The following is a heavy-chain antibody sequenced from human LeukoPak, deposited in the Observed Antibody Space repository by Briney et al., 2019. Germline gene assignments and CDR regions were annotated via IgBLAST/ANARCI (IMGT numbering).Heavy chain of an antibody. D-gene: IGHD2-21*02. CDR3: ARDVTPIGLWYFDV. J-gene: IGHJ2*01. CDR1: GFSFSNYD. Sequence: GGSLRLSCAASGFSFSNYDMHWVRQTAGKGLEWVSGICVGGDTYYQESVKGRFIISRDNAENSLYLQMDSLRAGDTAVYFCARDVTPIGLWYFDVWGRGTLVTVSS. CDR2: ICVGGDT. V-gene: IGHV3-13*01.